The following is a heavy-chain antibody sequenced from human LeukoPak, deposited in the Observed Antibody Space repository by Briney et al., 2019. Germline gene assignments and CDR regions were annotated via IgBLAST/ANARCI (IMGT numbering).Heavy chain of an antibody. D-gene: IGHD3-3*01. V-gene: IGHV4-39*07. CDR2: IYYSAST. CDR3: ARDFSLGDFWSGYSSQYYYYYMDV. CDR1: GGSIISSSYY. J-gene: IGHJ6*03. Sequence: SETLSLTCTVSGGSIISSSYYWGWIRQPPGKGLKWIVSIYYSASTYYNPSLKSRVTISVDTSKNQFSLNLISVNAADPDVYYCARDFSLGDFWSGYSSQYYYYYMDVWGKGTTVTVSS.